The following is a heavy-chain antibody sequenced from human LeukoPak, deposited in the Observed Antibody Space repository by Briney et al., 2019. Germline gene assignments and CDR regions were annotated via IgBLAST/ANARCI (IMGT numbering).Heavy chain of an antibody. CDR3: ARDTKGDNWFDP. D-gene: IGHD2-8*01. J-gene: IGHJ5*02. CDR2: INWNGGST. Sequence: PGGSLRLSCAASGFTFDDYGMSWVRQAPGKGQEWVSGINWNGGSTGYVDSVEGRFTISRDNAKNSLYLQMNSLRAEDTALYYCARDTKGDNWFDPWGQGTLVTVSS. CDR1: GFTFDDYG. V-gene: IGHV3-20*04.